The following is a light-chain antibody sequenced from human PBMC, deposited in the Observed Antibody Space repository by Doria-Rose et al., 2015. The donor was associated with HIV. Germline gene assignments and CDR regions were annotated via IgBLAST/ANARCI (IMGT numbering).Light chain of an antibody. Sequence: LTQFPGTLSLSPGERATLSCRASQSFSSTYLAWYQQKPGQAHSLLIYDGSTRATGIPDRFSASGSGTDFTLTINRLEPEDCALYYCHQYGTSWTFGQGTMVQI. CDR3: HQYGTSWT. CDR1: QSFSSTY. J-gene: IGKJ1*01. V-gene: IGKV3-20*01. CDR2: DGS.